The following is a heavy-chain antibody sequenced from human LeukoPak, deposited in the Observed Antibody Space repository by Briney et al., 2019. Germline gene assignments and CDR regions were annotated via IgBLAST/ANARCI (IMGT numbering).Heavy chain of an antibody. D-gene: IGHD5-18*01. Sequence: ASVKVSCKTSGYSFTDYYMHWVRQAPGQGLEWMGWIDPNSGGTNYAQKFQGRLTMTRDTSISTAYVELSRLRSDDTAVYYCARGYSDDDYWGQGTLVTVSS. V-gene: IGHV1-2*02. CDR2: IDPNSGGT. J-gene: IGHJ4*02. CDR3: ARGYSDDDY. CDR1: GYSFTDYY.